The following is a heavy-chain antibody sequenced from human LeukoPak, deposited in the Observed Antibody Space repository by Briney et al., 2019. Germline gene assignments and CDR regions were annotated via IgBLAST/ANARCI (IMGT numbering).Heavy chain of an antibody. J-gene: IGHJ4*02. D-gene: IGHD4-17*01. Sequence: SETLSLTCTVSGGSISSYYWSWIRQPPGKGLEWIGYIYYSGSTNYNPSLKSRVTISVDTSKNQFSLKLSSVTAADTAVYYCAREPDYGDFYFDYWGQGTLVTVSS. CDR1: GGSISSYY. CDR2: IYYSGST. V-gene: IGHV4-59*01. CDR3: AREPDYGDFYFDY.